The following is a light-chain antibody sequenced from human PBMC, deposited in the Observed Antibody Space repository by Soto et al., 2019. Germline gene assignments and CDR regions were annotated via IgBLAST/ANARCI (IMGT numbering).Light chain of an antibody. CDR3: QQANSFPLT. CDR1: QNVNNW. Sequence: DIQMTQSPSSVSASVGDRVTITCRASQNVNNWLAWYQQKPGKAPKLLIYTTSSLQSGVPSRFSGSGSATDFILTISSLQPEDFATYYCQQANSFPLTFGGGNKVEIK. CDR2: TTS. V-gene: IGKV1D-12*01. J-gene: IGKJ4*01.